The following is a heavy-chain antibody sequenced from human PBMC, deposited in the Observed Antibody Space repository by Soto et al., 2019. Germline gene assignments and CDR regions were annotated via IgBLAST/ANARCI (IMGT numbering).Heavy chain of an antibody. CDR1: GYTFTSYG. D-gene: IGHD2-21*02. V-gene: IGHV1-18*01. CDR3: VRVDCGGDCYTPPFDY. J-gene: IGHJ4*02. CDR2: INPRDGTT. Sequence: ASVKVSCKASGYTFTSYGISWVRQAPGQGLEWMGLINPRDGTTYYAQKFQGRVTMTRDTSTSTVDMELSSLRSEDTAVYYCVRVDCGGDCYTPPFDYWGQGTLVTVSS.